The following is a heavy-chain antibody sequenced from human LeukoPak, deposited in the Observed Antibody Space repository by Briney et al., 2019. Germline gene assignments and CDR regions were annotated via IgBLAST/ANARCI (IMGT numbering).Heavy chain of an antibody. V-gene: IGHV1-69*06. CDR2: IIPIFGTA. J-gene: IGHJ5*02. CDR3: ARDRLERRNQYWFDP. D-gene: IGHD1-1*01. Sequence: GASVKVSCKASGGTFSSCAISWVRQAPGQGLEWMGGIIPIFGTANYAQKFQGRVTITADKSTSTAYMELSSLRSEDTAVYYCARDRLERRNQYWFDPWGQGTLVTVSS. CDR1: GGTFSSCA.